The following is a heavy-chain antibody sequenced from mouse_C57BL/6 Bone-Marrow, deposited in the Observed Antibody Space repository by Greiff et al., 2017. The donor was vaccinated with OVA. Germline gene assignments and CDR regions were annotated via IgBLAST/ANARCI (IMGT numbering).Heavy chain of an antibody. Sequence: DVHLVESGPELVKPGASVKISCKASGYSFTGYYMNWVKQSPEKSLEWIGEINPSTGGTTYNQKFKAKATLTVDKSSSTAYMQLKSLTSEDSAVYYCANWDYWGQGTTLTVSS. D-gene: IGHD4-1*01. CDR3: ANWDY. V-gene: IGHV1-42*01. CDR2: INPSTGGT. J-gene: IGHJ2*01. CDR1: GYSFTGYY.